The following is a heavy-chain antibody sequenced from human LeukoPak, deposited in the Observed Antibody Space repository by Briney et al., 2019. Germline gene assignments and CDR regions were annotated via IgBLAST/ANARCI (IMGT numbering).Heavy chain of an antibody. V-gene: IGHV1-2*02. CDR2: INPGSDGT. J-gene: IGHJ4*02. CDR3: ARVSRSGSIYGQGYFDN. D-gene: IGHD5-18*01. CDR1: GYTFTGYY. Sequence: GASVKVSCTASGYTFTGYYMHWVRQAPGQGLEWMGWINPGSDGTNFAQKFQGRVTMTRDTPISTAYMELSRLRSDDTAVYYCARVSRSGSIYGQGYFDNWGQGTLVTVSS.